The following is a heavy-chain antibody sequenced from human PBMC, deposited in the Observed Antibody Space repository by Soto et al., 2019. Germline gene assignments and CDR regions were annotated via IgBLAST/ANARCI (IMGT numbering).Heavy chain of an antibody. CDR3: AKLGGDFDWLYPFDY. V-gene: IGHV3-23*01. Sequence: VQLLESGGGLVQPGGSLRLSCAASGFTFSSYAMSWVRQAPGKGLEWVSAISGSGGSTYYADSVKGRFTISRDNSKNSLYRQRNSRRAEDTAVYYCAKLGGDFDWLYPFDYWGQGTLVTVSS. CDR2: ISGSGGST. D-gene: IGHD3-9*01. J-gene: IGHJ4*02. CDR1: GFTFSSYA.